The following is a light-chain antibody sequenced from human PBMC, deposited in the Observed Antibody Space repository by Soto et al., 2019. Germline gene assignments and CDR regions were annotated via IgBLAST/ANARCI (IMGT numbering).Light chain of an antibody. CDR3: QQYGSSPPIT. V-gene: IGKV3-20*01. CDR2: GAS. CDR1: QSITSTY. Sequence: EFVLTQSPGTLSLSPGERATLSCRASQSITSTYLAWYQQKPGQAPRLLIYGASSRATGIPDRFSGSGSGTDFTLTISRLEPEDFAVYYCQQYGSSPPITFGHGTRLE. J-gene: IGKJ5*01.